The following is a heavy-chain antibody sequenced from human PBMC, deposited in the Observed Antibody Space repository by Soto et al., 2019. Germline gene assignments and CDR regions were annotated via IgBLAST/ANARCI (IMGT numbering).Heavy chain of an antibody. V-gene: IGHV1-24*01. D-gene: IGHD1-1*01. CDR3: ATLGLDSLKLELSY. CDR2: FDPEDGET. J-gene: IGHJ4*02. CDR1: GYTLTELS. Sequence: ASVKVSCKVSGYTLTELSMHWVRQAPGKGLEWMGGFDPEDGETIYAQKFQGRVTMTEDTSTDTAYMELSSLRSEDTAVYYCATLGLDSLKLELSYWGQGPLVTVSS.